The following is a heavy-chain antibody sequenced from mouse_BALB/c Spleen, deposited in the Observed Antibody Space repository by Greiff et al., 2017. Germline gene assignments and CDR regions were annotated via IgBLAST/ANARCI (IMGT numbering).Heavy chain of an antibody. D-gene: IGHD2-14*01. CDR1: GDSITSGY. CDR3: ARDMGEVRRPSYAMDY. J-gene: IGHJ4*01. V-gene: IGHV3-8*02. CDR2: ISYSGST. Sequence: EVKLMESGPSLVKPSQTLSLTCSVTGDSITSGYWNWIRKFPGNKLEYMGYISYSGSTYYNPSLKSRIPITRDTSKNQYYLQLNSVTTEDTATYYCARDMGEVRRPSYAMDYWGQGTSVTVSS.